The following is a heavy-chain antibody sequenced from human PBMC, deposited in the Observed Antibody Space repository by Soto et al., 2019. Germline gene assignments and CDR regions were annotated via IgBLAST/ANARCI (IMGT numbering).Heavy chain of an antibody. D-gene: IGHD3-16*01. CDR2: INHSGST. J-gene: IGHJ4*02. CDR3: ARHYGQEVFDY. V-gene: IGHV4-34*01. Sequence: SETLSLTCAVYGGSFSGYYWTWIRQPPGTGLEWIGEINHSGSTNYNPSLKSRLTISVDTSKNQFSLKLSSVTAADTAVYYCARHYGQEVFDYWGQGTLVTVSS. CDR1: GGSFSGYY.